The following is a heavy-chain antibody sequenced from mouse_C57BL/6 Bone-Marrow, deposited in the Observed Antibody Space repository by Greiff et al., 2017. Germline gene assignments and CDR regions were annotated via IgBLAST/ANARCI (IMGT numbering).Heavy chain of an antibody. Sequence: VQLQQPGAELVKPGASVKMSCKASGYTFTSYWITWVKQRPGQGLEWIGDIYPGSGSTNYNEKFKSKATLTVATSSSTAYMQLSSLTSEDSAVYYCARGWMDYWGQGTSDAVSS. CDR2: IYPGSGST. V-gene: IGHV1-55*01. CDR1: GYTFTSYW. D-gene: IGHD2-3*01. J-gene: IGHJ4*01. CDR3: ARGWMDY.